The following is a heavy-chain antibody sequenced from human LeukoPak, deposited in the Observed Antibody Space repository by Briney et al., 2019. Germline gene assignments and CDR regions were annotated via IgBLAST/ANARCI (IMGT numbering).Heavy chain of an antibody. Sequence: GGSLRLSCAASGFTFSSYSMNWVRQAPGKGLEWVSSISSSSSYIYYADSVKGRFTISRDNAKNSLYLQMNSLRAEDTAVYYCARGGYSSGWYEDNWFDPWGQGTLVTVSS. CDR3: ARGGYSSGWYEDNWFDP. CDR2: ISSSSSYI. D-gene: IGHD6-19*01. V-gene: IGHV3-21*01. CDR1: GFTFSSYS. J-gene: IGHJ5*02.